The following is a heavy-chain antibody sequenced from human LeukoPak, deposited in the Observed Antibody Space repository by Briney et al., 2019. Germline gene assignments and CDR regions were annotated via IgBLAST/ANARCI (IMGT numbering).Heavy chain of an antibody. CDR3: ARDTPDKLLWFGELYYYYGMDV. V-gene: IGHV3-21*01. CDR2: ISSSSSYI. Sequence: GGSLRLSCAASGFTFSSYSMNWVRQAPGKGLEWVSSISSSSSYIYYADSVKGRFTISRDNAKNSLYLQMNSLRAEDTAVYYCARDTPDKLLWFGELYYYYGMDVWGQGTTVTVSS. D-gene: IGHD3-10*01. CDR1: GFTFSSYS. J-gene: IGHJ6*02.